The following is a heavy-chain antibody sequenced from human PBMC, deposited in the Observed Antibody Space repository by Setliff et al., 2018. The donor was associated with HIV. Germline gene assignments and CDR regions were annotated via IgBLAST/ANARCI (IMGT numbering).Heavy chain of an antibody. Sequence: SETLSLTCTVSGGPISTNDYYWGFIRQSPGKGLEWIASVHYGGSIFYNPSLKSRVTLSVGTSKRQFFLNLSSATTADTAMYYCVRDGSRIALPGRGPRVRAVDSWGQGTLVTVSS. CDR3: VRDGSRIALPGRGPRVRAVDS. J-gene: IGHJ4*02. V-gene: IGHV4-39*02. D-gene: IGHD2-15*01. CDR1: GGPISTNDYY. CDR2: VHYGGSI.